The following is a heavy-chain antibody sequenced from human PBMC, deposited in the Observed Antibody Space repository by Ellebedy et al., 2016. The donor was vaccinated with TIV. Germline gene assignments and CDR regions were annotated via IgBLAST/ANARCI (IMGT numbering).Heavy chain of an antibody. CDR3: ARDKSQIAASFTGSFGY. J-gene: IGHJ4*02. Sequence: AASVKVSCKASGYTFISYYVHWVRQAPGQGLEWMGIINPSGGTTTYAQKFHGRVTMTRDTSTSTVFMELSSLRAEDTAVYYCARDKSQIAASFTGSFGYWGQGTLVTVSS. CDR2: INPSGGTT. CDR1: GYTFISYY. D-gene: IGHD3-10*01. V-gene: IGHV1-46*01.